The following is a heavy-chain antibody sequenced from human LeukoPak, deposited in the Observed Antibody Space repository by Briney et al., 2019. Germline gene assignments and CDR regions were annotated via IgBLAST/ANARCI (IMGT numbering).Heavy chain of an antibody. Sequence: ASVKVSCKASGYTFTGYYIHWVRQAPGQGLEWMGRINPNSGGTNYAQKFQGRVTMTRDTSISTAYMELSRLRSDDTAVYYCARGLRKQLVGDWFDPWGQGTLVTVSS. CDR2: INPNSGGT. J-gene: IGHJ5*02. V-gene: IGHV1-2*06. D-gene: IGHD6-13*01. CDR1: GYTFTGYY. CDR3: ARGLRKQLVGDWFDP.